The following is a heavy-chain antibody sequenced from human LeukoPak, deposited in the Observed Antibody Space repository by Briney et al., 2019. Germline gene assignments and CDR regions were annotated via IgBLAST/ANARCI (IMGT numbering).Heavy chain of an antibody. CDR2: INPNSGGT. V-gene: IGHV1-2*02. CDR3: ARDRKLQWELPPDAFDI. D-gene: IGHD1-26*01. J-gene: IGHJ3*02. Sequence: ASVKVSCKASGYTFTAYYMHLVRQAPGQRLEWMGWINPNSGGTDYAQKFQGRVTMTRDTSISTAYMELSRLRSDDTAVYYCARDRKLQWELPPDAFDIWGQGTMVTVSS. CDR1: GYTFTAYY.